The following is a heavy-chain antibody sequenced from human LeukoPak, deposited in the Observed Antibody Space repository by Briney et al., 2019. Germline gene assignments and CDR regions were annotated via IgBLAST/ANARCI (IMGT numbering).Heavy chain of an antibody. Sequence: GGSLRLSCAASGFTLSSYGMSWARQAPGKGLEWVSAISGSGGSTYYAGSVKGRFTISRDNSKNTLYLQMNSLRAEDTGVYYCAKDQGHIDYWGQGTLVTVSS. CDR3: AKDQGHIDY. V-gene: IGHV3-23*01. CDR1: GFTLSSYG. J-gene: IGHJ4*02. CDR2: ISGSGGST.